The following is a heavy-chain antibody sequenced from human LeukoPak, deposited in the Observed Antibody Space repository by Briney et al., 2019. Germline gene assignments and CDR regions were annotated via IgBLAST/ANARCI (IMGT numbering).Heavy chain of an antibody. J-gene: IGHJ6*02. CDR3: VRRAAVRGMDF. V-gene: IGHV3-23*01. CDR2: ISGSGDST. Sequence: GGSLRLSCAASGFTFSSYWMNWVRQAPGKGLEWVASISGSGDSTNYGDSVKGRFTISRDNFKRTVHLEMSNLRADDTAMYYCVRRAAVRGMDFWGLGTTVIVSS. CDR1: GFTFSSYW. D-gene: IGHD1-14*01.